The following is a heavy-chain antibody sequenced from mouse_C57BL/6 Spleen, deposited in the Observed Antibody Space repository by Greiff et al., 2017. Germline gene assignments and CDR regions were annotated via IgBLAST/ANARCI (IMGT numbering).Heavy chain of an antibody. J-gene: IGHJ4*01. CDR2: INYDGSST. CDR3: ARDGGRYYAMDY. CDR1: GFTFSDYY. V-gene: IGHV5-16*01. Sequence: EVKVVESEGGLVQPGSSMKLSCTASGFTFSDYYMAWVRQVPEKGLEWVANINYDGSSTYYLDSLKSRFIISRDNAKNILYLQMSSLKSEDTATYYCARDGGRYYAMDYWGQGTSVTVSS. D-gene: IGHD3-3*01.